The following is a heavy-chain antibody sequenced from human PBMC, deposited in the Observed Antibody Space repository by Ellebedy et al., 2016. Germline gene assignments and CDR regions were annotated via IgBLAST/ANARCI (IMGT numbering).Heavy chain of an antibody. CDR1: GFPFSSYA. V-gene: IGHV3-30-3*01. Sequence: GESLKISCAASGFPFSSYAMHWVRQVPGKGLDWVAIVSYDGSKKDYGDSVKGRFTVSRDNAKSSLYLQMNSLRAEDTAVYYCVRLSGQILSAYYMKRWGQGTLVTVSS. D-gene: IGHD3-9*01. J-gene: IGHJ1*01. CDR3: VRLSGQILSAYYMKR. CDR2: VSYDGSKK.